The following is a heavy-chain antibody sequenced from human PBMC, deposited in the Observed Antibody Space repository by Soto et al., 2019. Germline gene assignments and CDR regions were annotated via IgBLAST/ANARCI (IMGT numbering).Heavy chain of an antibody. CDR1: GFTVSSYG. V-gene: IGHV3-30*03. D-gene: IGHD2-8*02. Sequence: QVQLVESGGGVVQPGRSLRLSCAASGFTVSSYGMHWVRQAPGKGLEWVAVISRDGGTKYYADSVKARFTISRDNSRNTLFLEMNSLRGDDMAVYYCTGEVASGYWGQGTLVTVSS. CDR3: TGEVASGY. CDR2: ISRDGGTK. J-gene: IGHJ4*02.